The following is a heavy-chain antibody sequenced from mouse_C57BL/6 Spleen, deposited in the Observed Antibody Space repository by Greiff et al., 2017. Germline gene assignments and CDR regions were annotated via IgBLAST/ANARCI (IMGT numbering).Heavy chain of an antibody. J-gene: IGHJ4*01. CDR2: IYPGGGYT. CDR3: ARKGGRNAMDY. CDR1: GYTFTNYW. V-gene: IGHV1-63*01. Sequence: QVQLQQSGAELVRPGTSVKMSCKASGYTFTNYWIGWAKQRPGHGLEWIGDIYPGGGYTNYNEKFKGKATLTADKSSSTAYMQFSSLTSEDSAIYYWARKGGRNAMDYWGQGTSVTVSS.